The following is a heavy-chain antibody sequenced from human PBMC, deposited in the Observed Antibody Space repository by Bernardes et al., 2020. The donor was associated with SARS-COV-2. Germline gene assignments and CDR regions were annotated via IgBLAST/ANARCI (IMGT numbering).Heavy chain of an antibody. Sequence: ASVKVSCKVSGYTLTELSMHWVRQAPGKGLEWMGGFDPEDGETIYARKFQGRVTMTEDTSTDTAYMELSSLRSEDTAVYYCATDQRYYDILTGRTYYYGMDVWGQGTTVTVSS. CDR3: ATDQRYYDILTGRTYYYGMDV. V-gene: IGHV1-24*01. CDR1: GYTLTELS. CDR2: FDPEDGET. J-gene: IGHJ6*02. D-gene: IGHD3-9*01.